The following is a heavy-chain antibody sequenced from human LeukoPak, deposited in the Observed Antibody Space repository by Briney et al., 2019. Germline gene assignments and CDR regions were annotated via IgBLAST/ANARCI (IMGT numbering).Heavy chain of an antibody. J-gene: IGHJ2*01. V-gene: IGHV4-31*03. Sequence: PSETLSLTCTVSGGSISSGNYYWSWIRQHPGKCLEWIGYIYYSGTTFYNPSLKSRVTISIDTSKNQFSLKLSSVTAADTAVYYCARDLLDTSMVHYWYFDLWGRGTLVTVSS. CDR3: ARDLLDTSMVHYWYFDL. CDR1: GGSISSGNYY. CDR2: IYYSGTT. D-gene: IGHD5-18*01.